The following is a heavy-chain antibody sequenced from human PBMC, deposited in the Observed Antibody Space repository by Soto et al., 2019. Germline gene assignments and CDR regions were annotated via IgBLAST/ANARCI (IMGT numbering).Heavy chain of an antibody. Sequence: GGSLRLSCAASGFTFSSYAMHWVRQAPGKGLEWVAVISYDGSNKYYADSVKGRFTISRDNSKNTLYLQMNSLRAEDTAVYYCARDKYSSGWYRSSAFDIWGQGTMVTVS. CDR1: GFTFSSYA. D-gene: IGHD6-19*01. CDR2: ISYDGSNK. V-gene: IGHV3-30-3*01. J-gene: IGHJ3*02. CDR3: ARDKYSSGWYRSSAFDI.